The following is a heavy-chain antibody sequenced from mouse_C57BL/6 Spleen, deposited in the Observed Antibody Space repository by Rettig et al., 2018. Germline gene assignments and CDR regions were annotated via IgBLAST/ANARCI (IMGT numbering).Heavy chain of an antibody. J-gene: IGHJ2*01. CDR3: ARTFTTVVADY. D-gene: IGHD1-1*01. CDR1: GYAFSSYW. V-gene: IGHV1-80*01. CDR2: IYPGDGDT. Sequence: QVQLQQSGAELVKPGASVKISCKASGYAFSSYWMNWVKQRPGKGLEWIGQIYPGDGDTNYNGKFKGKATLTADKSSSTAYMQLSSLTSEDSAVYFCARTFTTVVADYWGQGTTLTVSS.